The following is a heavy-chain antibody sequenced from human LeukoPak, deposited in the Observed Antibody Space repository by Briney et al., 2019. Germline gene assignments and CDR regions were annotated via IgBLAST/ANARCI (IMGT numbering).Heavy chain of an antibody. CDR2: INPDGSTI. J-gene: IGHJ4*02. CDR1: GFTFSNYW. Sequence: GGSLRLSCAASGFTFSNYWVHWVRQAPGKGLVWVSRINPDGSTINYADSVKGRFTISRDNAKNTLYLQMNSLRAEDTAVYYCARGRYDSSGYPNYWGQGTLVTVSS. D-gene: IGHD3-22*01. CDR3: ARGRYDSSGYPNY. V-gene: IGHV3-74*01.